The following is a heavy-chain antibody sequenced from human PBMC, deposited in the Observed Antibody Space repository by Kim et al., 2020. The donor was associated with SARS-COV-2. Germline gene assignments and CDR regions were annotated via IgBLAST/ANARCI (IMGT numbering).Heavy chain of an antibody. V-gene: IGHV2-70*01. D-gene: IGHD6-19*01. J-gene: IGHJ6*02. CDR3: ARIAVAGRYGMDV. Sequence: SSTSLKTRLTISKDTSKNQVVLTMTNMDPVDTATYYCARIAVAGRYGMDVWGQGTTVTVSS.